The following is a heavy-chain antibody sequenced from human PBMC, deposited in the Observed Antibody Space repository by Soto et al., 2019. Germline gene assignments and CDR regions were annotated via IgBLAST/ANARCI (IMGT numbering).Heavy chain of an antibody. Sequence: AGSLSLSCAASGFTFSNFEMHWVRHAQGKGLEWVSYINTAGSTKYYAESVKGRLTISRDNARNSLFLQMNSLRAEGTAVYYCARAECSNPNCLTAYYSYGLDVWGKGTTVTAPQ. D-gene: IGHD2-2*01. CDR2: INTAGSTK. CDR3: ARAECSNPNCLTAYYSYGLDV. V-gene: IGHV3-48*03. CDR1: GFTFSNFE. J-gene: IGHJ6*04.